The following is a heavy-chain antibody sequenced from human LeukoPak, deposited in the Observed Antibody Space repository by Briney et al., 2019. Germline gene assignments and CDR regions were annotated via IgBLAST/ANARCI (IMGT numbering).Heavy chain of an antibody. CDR2: INPNSGDT. CDR1: GYTFSGSY. J-gene: IGHJ6*04. Sequence: GASVKVSCEASGYTFSGSYIYWARQAPGQRLEWMGWINPNSGDTHYAQNFQGRVTMTRDTSITTAYMELSSLRSDDTGVYYYARGFYGMDVWGKGTTVTVSS. V-gene: IGHV1-2*02. CDR3: ARGFYGMDV.